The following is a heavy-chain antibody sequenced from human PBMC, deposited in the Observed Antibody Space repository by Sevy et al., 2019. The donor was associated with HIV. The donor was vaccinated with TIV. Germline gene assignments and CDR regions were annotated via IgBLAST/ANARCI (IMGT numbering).Heavy chain of an antibody. Sequence: GGSLRLSCAASGFTFSTYAMNWVRQAPGKGLEWVSATSGRGGMTYYADSVKGRFTISRDNSKNTLYLQMNSLRAEDTAAYCCAREGDQQPFDYWGQGTLVTVSS. D-gene: IGHD6-13*01. CDR3: AREGDQQPFDY. J-gene: IGHJ4*02. V-gene: IGHV3-23*01. CDR2: TSGRGGMT. CDR1: GFTFSTYA.